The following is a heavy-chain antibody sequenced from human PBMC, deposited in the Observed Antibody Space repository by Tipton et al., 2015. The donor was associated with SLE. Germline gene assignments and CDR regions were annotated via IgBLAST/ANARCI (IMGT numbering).Heavy chain of an antibody. J-gene: IGHJ5*02. CDR3: ARDRHYRGNVWFDP. D-gene: IGHD5-12*01. CDR1: GGSISSSSYY. Sequence: TLSLTCTVSGGSISSSSYYWGWIRQPPGKGLEWIGSIYYSGSTYYNPSLKSRVTISVDTSKNQFSLKLSSVTAADTAVYYCARDRHYRGNVWFDPWGRGTLVTVSS. V-gene: IGHV4-39*07. CDR2: IYYSGST.